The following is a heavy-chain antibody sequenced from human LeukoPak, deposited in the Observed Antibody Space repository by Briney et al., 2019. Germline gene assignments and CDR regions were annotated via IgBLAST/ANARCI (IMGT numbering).Heavy chain of an antibody. J-gene: IGHJ5*02. CDR1: GYSISNGYY. CDR3: ARDGDTYYYDNSGYYYES. D-gene: IGHD3-22*01. V-gene: IGHV4-38-2*02. Sequence: SETLSLTCTVSGYSISNGYYWGWIRQAPGKGLEWIGSIYHSGSPYYNPSLKNRVAISVDTSKNQFTLKLSSVTAADTAVYYCARDGDTYYYDNSGYYYESWGQGTLVTVSS. CDR2: IYHSGSP.